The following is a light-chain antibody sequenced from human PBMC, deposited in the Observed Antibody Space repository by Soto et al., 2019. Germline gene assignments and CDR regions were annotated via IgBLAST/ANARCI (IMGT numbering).Light chain of an antibody. CDR3: QENNDWRFT. CDR2: GAS. Sequence: EIVMTQSPATLSVSPGERATLSCRASQNVGNNLVWYQQKPGQAPRLLIYGASTRAAGIPDRFSGSGSGTEFTLTISGLQSDDFAVYYCQENNDWRFTFGPGTKVDIK. CDR1: QNVGNN. V-gene: IGKV3-15*01. J-gene: IGKJ3*01.